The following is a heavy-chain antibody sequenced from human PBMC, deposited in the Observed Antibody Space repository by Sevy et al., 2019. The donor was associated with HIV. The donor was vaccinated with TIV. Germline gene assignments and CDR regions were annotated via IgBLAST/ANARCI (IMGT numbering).Heavy chain of an antibody. CDR1: GFTFTSYA. Sequence: GGSLRLSCEVPGFTFTSYAMTWVRQAPGKGLEWVSSISGSGGTTYYGNSVKGRFTASRDNAKNTLYLQMNSLRAEDTAVYYCAKANSGSSYFDYWGQGTLVTVSS. D-gene: IGHD1-26*01. CDR3: AKANSGSSYFDY. CDR2: ISGSGGTT. J-gene: IGHJ4*02. V-gene: IGHV3-23*01.